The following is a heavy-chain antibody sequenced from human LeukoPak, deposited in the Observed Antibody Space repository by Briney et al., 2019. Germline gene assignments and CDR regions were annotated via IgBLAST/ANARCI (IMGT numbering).Heavy chain of an antibody. Sequence: SETLSLTCTVSGGSISSYYWSWIRQPPEKGLEWIGYIYYRGSTNYNPSLKSRVTMSVDTSKKQFSLNLNSVTAADTAVYYRARDYTGSYLEGTDAFDIWGQGTMVTVSS. CDR1: GGSISSYY. CDR3: ARDYTGSYLEGTDAFDI. CDR2: IYYRGST. D-gene: IGHD1-26*01. J-gene: IGHJ3*02. V-gene: IGHV4-59*01.